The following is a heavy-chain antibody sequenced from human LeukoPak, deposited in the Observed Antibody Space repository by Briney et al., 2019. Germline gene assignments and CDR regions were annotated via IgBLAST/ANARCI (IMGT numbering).Heavy chain of an antibody. CDR1: GFTVSSNY. Sequence: GGSLRLSCAASGFTVSSNYMSWVRQAPGKGLVWVSRINTDGSSTSYADSVKGRFTISRDNAKNTLYLQMNSLRAEDTAVYYCAREYCSSTSCQYYYYYYMDVWSKGTTVTVSS. V-gene: IGHV3-74*01. J-gene: IGHJ6*03. CDR3: AREYCSSTSCQYYYYYYMDV. CDR2: INTDGSST. D-gene: IGHD2-2*01.